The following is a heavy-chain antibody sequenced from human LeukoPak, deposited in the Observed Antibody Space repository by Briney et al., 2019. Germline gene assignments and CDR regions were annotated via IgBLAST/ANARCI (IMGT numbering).Heavy chain of an antibody. CDR2: IRYDGSNK. CDR1: GFSFSSYS. CDR3: AKGGGYEAQYYYYYLDV. J-gene: IGHJ6*03. V-gene: IGHV3-30*02. Sequence: GGSLRLSCAASGFSFSSYSMNWVRQAPGKGLEWVAFIRYDGSNKYYADSVKGRFTISRDNSKNTLYLQMKSLRAEDTAVYYCAKGGGYEAQYYYYYLDVWGKGTTVTISS. D-gene: IGHD5-12*01.